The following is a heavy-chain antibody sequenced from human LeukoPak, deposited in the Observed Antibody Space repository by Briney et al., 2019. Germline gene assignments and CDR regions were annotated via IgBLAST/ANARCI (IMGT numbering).Heavy chain of an antibody. CDR3: ATIWSGYTMAFDY. CDR1: GFTFSSYG. CDR2: IRYDRSNK. V-gene: IGHV3-30*02. J-gene: IGHJ4*02. D-gene: IGHD3-3*01. Sequence: QSGGSLRLSCAASGFTFSSYGMHWVRQAPGKGLEWVAFIRYDRSNKYYADSVKGRFTISRDNSKNTLYLQMNSLRAEDTAVYYCATIWSGYTMAFDYWGQGTLVTVSS.